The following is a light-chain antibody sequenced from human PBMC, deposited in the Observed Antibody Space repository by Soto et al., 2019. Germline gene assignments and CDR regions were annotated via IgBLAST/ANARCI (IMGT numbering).Light chain of an antibody. V-gene: IGKV1-39*01. J-gene: IGKJ4*01. CDR1: QSISNL. CDR3: QQSSSTPLT. Sequence: DIQMTQSPSSLSASVGDRVTITCRASQSISNLLNWYQQKPGKAPDLLIYAASSLQSGVPARFSGSGSGTDFTLTISSLQPEDFATYYCQQSSSTPLTFGGGTKVEIK. CDR2: AAS.